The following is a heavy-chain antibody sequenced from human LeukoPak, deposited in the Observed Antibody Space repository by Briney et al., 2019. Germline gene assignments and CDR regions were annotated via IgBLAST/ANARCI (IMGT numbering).Heavy chain of an antibody. CDR1: GFTFSSYW. V-gene: IGHV3-7*01. Sequence: GGSLRLSCAASGFTFSSYWMSWVRQAPGKGLEWVANIKQDGSEKYYVDSVKGRFTISRDNAKNLLYLQMNSLRAEDTAVYYCARGGYYDSSGYFYWGQGTLVTVSS. J-gene: IGHJ4*02. D-gene: IGHD3-22*01. CDR2: IKQDGSEK. CDR3: ARGGYYDSSGYFY.